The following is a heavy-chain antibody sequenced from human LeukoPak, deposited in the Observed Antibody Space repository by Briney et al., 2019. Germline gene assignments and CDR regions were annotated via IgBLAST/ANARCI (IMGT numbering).Heavy chain of an antibody. J-gene: IGHJ4*02. V-gene: IGHV3-11*01. CDR1: GFTFSDSY. D-gene: IGHD1-26*01. Sequence: GGSLRLSCAASGFTFSDSYMSWVRQAPGKGLEWISYISHDSGTTYYADSVKGRFTISRDNAKNSLYLQMNSLRAEDTGVYYCARDIDNLVGTTADVSDDWGQGTLVTVSS. CDR3: ARDIDNLVGTTADVSDD. CDR2: ISHDSGTT.